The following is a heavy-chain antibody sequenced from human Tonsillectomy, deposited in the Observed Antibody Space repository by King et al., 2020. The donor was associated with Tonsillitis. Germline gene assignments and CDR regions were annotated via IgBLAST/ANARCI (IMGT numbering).Heavy chain of an antibody. CDR2: IYYSGST. Sequence: VQLQESGPGLVKPSETLSLTCTVSGGSISSYYWSWIRQPPGKGLEWIGYIYYSGSTNYSPSLKSRITISIDTSRNQFSLTLSSVTAADTAVYYCARLARLHYFDNLGGYYYHAMDLWGQGTTVTVSS. V-gene: IGHV4-59*01. CDR3: ARLARLHYFDNLGGYYYHAMDL. D-gene: IGHD3-9*01. CDR1: GGSISSYY. J-gene: IGHJ6*02.